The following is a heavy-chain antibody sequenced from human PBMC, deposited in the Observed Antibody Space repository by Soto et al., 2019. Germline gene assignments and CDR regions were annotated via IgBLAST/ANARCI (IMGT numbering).Heavy chain of an antibody. Sequence: QVQLVQSGAEVKKPGASVKVSCKASGYSFSSYYMHWVRQAPGQGLEWMGVINPSGDSITYARKFQGRVTMTKDPSTSTLFMEVSSLRSEDTAVYLCARDWEFGYWGQGTLVTVSS. CDR2: INPSGDSI. V-gene: IGHV1-46*01. CDR3: ARDWEFGY. CDR1: GYSFSSYY. D-gene: IGHD1-26*01. J-gene: IGHJ4*02.